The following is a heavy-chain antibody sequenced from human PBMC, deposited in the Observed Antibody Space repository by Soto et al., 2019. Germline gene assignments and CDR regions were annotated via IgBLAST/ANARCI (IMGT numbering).Heavy chain of an antibody. Sequence: SVKVSCKASGGTFSTFGISWVRQAPGQGLEWMGGIIPFFGTARYSQKFEDRITITADESTNTVYMDLRSLTSEDTAIYYCAKSAPMDAGDKYYYDCRGQGALVTAAS. J-gene: IGHJ4*02. CDR2: IIPFFGTA. D-gene: IGHD4-17*01. V-gene: IGHV1-69*13. CDR3: AKSAPMDAGDKYYYDC. CDR1: GGTFSTFG.